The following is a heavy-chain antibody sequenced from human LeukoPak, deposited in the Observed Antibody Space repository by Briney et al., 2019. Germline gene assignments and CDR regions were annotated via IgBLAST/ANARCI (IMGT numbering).Heavy chain of an antibody. Sequence: SETLSLTCAVYGGSFSGYYWSWIRQPPGKGLERIGEINHSGSTNYNPSLKSRVTISVDTSKNQFSLKLSSVTAADTAVYYCARLGAWFDPWGQGTLVTVSS. V-gene: IGHV4-34*01. J-gene: IGHJ5*02. D-gene: IGHD1-26*01. CDR2: INHSGST. CDR1: GGSFSGYY. CDR3: ARLGAWFDP.